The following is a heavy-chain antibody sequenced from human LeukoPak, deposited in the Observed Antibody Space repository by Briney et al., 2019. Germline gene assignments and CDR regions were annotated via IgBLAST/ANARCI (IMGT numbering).Heavy chain of an antibody. J-gene: IGHJ4*02. CDR2: IGNSGDNI. CDR1: GFSFSGYG. CDR3: AGGAPPQN. V-gene: IGHV3-23*01. Sequence: GGSLRLSCVASGFSFSGYGMCWVRQAPGKGLEWVSAIGNSGDNIHYADSVKGRFSISRDNSKSTLYLQMNSLRAEDTAVYYCAGGAPPQNWGQGTLVTVSS.